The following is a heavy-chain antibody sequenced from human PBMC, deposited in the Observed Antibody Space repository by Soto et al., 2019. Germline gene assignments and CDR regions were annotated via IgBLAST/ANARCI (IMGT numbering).Heavy chain of an antibody. CDR1: GYTFTSYG. Sequence: QVQLVQSGAEVKKPGASVMVSCKASGYTFTSYGISWVRQAPGQGLEWMGWISAYNGNTNYAQKLQGRVTMTTDTSTSTDYMELRSLRSDDTAVYYCARVGSSIAARWSQNWFDPWGQGTLVTVSS. V-gene: IGHV1-18*01. D-gene: IGHD6-6*01. CDR2: ISAYNGNT. CDR3: ARVGSSIAARWSQNWFDP. J-gene: IGHJ5*02.